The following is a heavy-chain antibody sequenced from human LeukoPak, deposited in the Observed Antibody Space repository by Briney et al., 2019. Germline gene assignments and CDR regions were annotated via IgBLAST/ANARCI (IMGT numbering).Heavy chain of an antibody. Sequence: GGSLRLSCADSGFTVSSNYMSWVRQAPGKGLEWVSVIYSGGSTYYADSVKGRFTISRDNSKNTLYLQMNSLRAEDTAVYYCARDFSSGWYFDYWGQGTLVTVSS. CDR2: IYSGGST. V-gene: IGHV3-66*02. CDR1: GFTVSSNY. J-gene: IGHJ4*02. D-gene: IGHD6-19*01. CDR3: ARDFSSGWYFDY.